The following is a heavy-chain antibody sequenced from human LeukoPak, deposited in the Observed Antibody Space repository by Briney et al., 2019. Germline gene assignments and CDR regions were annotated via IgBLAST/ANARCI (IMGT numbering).Heavy chain of an antibody. CDR3: AKLTVTTWALYYFDY. CDR2: ISGSGGST. D-gene: IGHD4-17*01. Sequence: GGSLRLSCAASGLTFSSYVMSWVRQAPGKGAEGVSAISGSGGSTYYADSVKGRFTISRDNSKNTLYLQMNSLRAEDTAVYYCAKLTVTTWALYYFDYWGQGTLVTVSS. CDR1: GLTFSSYV. V-gene: IGHV3-23*01. J-gene: IGHJ4*02.